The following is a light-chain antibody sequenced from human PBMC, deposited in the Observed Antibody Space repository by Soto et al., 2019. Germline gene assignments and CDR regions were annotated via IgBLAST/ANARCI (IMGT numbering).Light chain of an antibody. CDR3: QQRSDWRWT. Sequence: LTQSPATLSVSPGGRTILSCRASQTVNNYLAWYQQKPVQAPRLLTYDTSKRAPGVPARFIGSGSGTAFTLTIDIVEPEDYAIYYCQQRSDWRWTFGQGTKVEIK. V-gene: IGKV3-11*01. J-gene: IGKJ1*01. CDR1: QTVNNY. CDR2: DTS.